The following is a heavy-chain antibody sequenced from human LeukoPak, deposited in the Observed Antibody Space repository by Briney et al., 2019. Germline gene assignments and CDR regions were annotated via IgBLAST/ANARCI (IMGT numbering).Heavy chain of an antibody. CDR1: GGSISSSSYY. J-gene: IGHJ4*02. CDR2: IYYSGST. V-gene: IGHV4-39*07. Sequence: PSETLSLTCTVSGGSISSSSYYWGWIRQPPGKGLEWIGSIYYSGSTYYNPSLKSRVTISVDTSKNQFSLKLRSVNAADTAVYYCARAGGYYDSSGYYYSGNLFDFWGQGTLVTGSS. D-gene: IGHD3-22*01. CDR3: ARAGGYYDSSGYYYSGNLFDF.